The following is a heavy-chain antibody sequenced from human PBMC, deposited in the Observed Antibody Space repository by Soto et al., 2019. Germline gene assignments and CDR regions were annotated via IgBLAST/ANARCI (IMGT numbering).Heavy chain of an antibody. J-gene: IGHJ5*02. CDR2: IYYSGST. CDR3: ASYGLEYCSGGSCYYQWMTHMVTGWFDP. Sequence: SETLSLTCTVSGGSISSGGYYWSWIRQHPGKGLEWIGYIYYSGSTYYNPSLKSRVTISVDTSKNQFSLKLSSVTAADTAVYYCASYGLEYCSGGSCYYQWMTHMVTGWFDPWGQGTLVTVSS. D-gene: IGHD2-15*01. V-gene: IGHV4-31*03. CDR1: GGSISSGGYY.